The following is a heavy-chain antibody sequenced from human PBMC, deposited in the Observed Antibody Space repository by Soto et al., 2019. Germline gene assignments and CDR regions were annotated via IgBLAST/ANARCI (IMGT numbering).Heavy chain of an antibody. J-gene: IGHJ4*02. CDR1: GFTVSNSY. CDR3: ARGFQSSFGY. D-gene: IGHD2-21*01. V-gene: IGHV3-53*01. CDR2: IYSGGST. Sequence: GGSLRLSCAASGFTVSNSYMSWVRQAPGKGLEWVSVIYSGGSTYYADSVKGRFTTSRDSSKNTLYLQMNSLRAEDTAVYYCARGFQSSFGYWGQGTLVTVSS.